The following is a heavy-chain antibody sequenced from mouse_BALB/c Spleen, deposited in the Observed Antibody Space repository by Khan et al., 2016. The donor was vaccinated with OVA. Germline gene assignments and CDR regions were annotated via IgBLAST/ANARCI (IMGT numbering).Heavy chain of an antibody. Sequence: EVQLQESGPELVKPGASVKISCKASGYSFTGYFMHWVMQSHGKSLEWIGRINPHIGATFYNQKFKGKATLTVDESSSTAHMELRSLASEDSAVYLCARIYGSDFDYWGQGTTLTGSS. CDR3: ARIYGSDFDY. J-gene: IGHJ2*01. D-gene: IGHD1-1*01. V-gene: IGHV1-20*02. CDR1: GYSFTGYF. CDR2: INPHIGAT.